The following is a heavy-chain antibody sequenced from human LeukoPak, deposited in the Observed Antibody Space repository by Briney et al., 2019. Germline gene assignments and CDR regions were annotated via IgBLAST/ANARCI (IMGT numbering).Heavy chain of an antibody. J-gene: IGHJ4*02. CDR1: GYTFTGYY. Sequence: ASVKVSCKASGYTFTGYYMHWVRQAPGQGLEWMGRINPNSGGTNYAQKFQGRVTMTRDTSISTAYMELSRLRSDDTAVYYCASRRIAAAGIVDCWGQGTLVTVSS. V-gene: IGHV1-2*06. CDR2: INPNSGGT. CDR3: ASRRIAAAGIVDC. D-gene: IGHD6-13*01.